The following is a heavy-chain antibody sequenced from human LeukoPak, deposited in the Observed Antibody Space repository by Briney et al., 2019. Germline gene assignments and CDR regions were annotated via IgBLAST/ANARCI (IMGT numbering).Heavy chain of an antibody. CDR2: INPNSGGT. J-gene: IGHJ6*02. Sequence: EASVKVSCKASGDTFTGYNVHWVRHSPGQGREWREWINPNSGGTNYTQKFQGRVTMTRDTSISTPYMELSRLRSDDTAVYYCARLDRGCTSLIYGMDVWGQGTTVTVSS. CDR1: GDTFTGYN. D-gene: IGHD2-2*01. CDR3: ARLDRGCTSLIYGMDV. V-gene: IGHV1-2*02.